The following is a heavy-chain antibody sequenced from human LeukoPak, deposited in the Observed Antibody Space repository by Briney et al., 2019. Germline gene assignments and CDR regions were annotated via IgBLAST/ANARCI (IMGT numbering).Heavy chain of an antibody. CDR3: AKDRSSGWYPVYYGMDV. J-gene: IGHJ6*02. D-gene: IGHD6-19*01. CDR2: ISGSGGST. V-gene: IGHV3-23*01. CDR1: GFTFSSYV. Sequence: GGSLRLSRVGSGFTFSSYVMTWVRQAPGKGLEWVSAISGSGGSTYYADSVKGRFTISRDNSKNTLYLQMNSLRAEDTAVYYCAKDRSSGWYPVYYGMDVWGQGTTVTVSS.